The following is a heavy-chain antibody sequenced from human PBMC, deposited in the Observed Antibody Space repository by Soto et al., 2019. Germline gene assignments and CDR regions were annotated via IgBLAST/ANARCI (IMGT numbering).Heavy chain of an antibody. D-gene: IGHD6-13*01. CDR2: ISHSGGS. J-gene: IGHJ4*02. V-gene: IGHV4-34*01. Sequence: SETLSLTCAVYGGSFSDYSWSWLRQPPGKGLAWIGEISHSGGSNYNPSLKSRVTISVDTSKNQFSLKLSSVTAADTAVYYCARGLKDYSSSWYVGWGQGTLVTVSS. CDR3: ARGLKDYSSSWYVG. CDR1: GGSFSDYS.